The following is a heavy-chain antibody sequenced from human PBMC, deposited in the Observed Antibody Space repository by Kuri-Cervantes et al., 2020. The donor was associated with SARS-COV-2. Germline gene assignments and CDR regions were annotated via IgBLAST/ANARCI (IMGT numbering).Heavy chain of an antibody. CDR1: GFTFSSYA. D-gene: IGHD3-16*02. J-gene: IGHJ4*02. CDR3: AKSGLRLGGFSLFFDY. Sequence: ETLSLTCAASGFTFSSYAMSWVRQAPGKGLEWVSAISGSGGSTYYADSVKGRFTISRDNSKNTLYLQMNSLRAEDTAVYYCAKSGLRLGGFSLFFDYWGQGTLVTVSS. V-gene: IGHV3-23*01. CDR2: ISGSGGST.